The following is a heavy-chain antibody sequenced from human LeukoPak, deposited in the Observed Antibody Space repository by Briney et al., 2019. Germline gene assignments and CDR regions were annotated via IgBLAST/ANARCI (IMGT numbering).Heavy chain of an antibody. CDR1: GFTFSSYA. CDR3: ARDLSTYYCIDH. D-gene: IGHD2-15*01. CDR2: ISYDGNIK. J-gene: IGHJ4*02. V-gene: IGHV3-30-3*01. Sequence: GRSLRLSCAASGFTFSSYAMHWVRQAPGKRLEWVAFISYDGNIKYYADSVKGRFTISRDNSKNMVYLQMNSLRAEDTAVYHCARDLSTYYCIDHWGQGTLVTVSS.